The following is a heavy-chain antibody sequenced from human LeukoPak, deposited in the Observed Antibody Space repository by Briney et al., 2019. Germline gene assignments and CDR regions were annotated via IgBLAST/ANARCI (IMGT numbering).Heavy chain of an antibody. Sequence: SETLSLTCAVYGGSFSGYYWSWIRQPPGKGLEWIGEINHSGSTNYNPSLKSRVTISVDTSKNQFSLQLNSVTPEDTAVYYCARAGWRGSYYDLWSGYHSGAFDIWGQGTMVTVSS. V-gene: IGHV4-34*01. CDR3: ARAGWRGSYYDLWSGYHSGAFDI. J-gene: IGHJ3*02. CDR1: GGSFSGYY. D-gene: IGHD3-3*01. CDR2: INHSGST.